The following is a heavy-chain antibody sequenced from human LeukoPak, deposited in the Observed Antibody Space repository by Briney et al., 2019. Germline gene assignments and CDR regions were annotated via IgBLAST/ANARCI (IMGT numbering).Heavy chain of an antibody. J-gene: IGHJ4*02. Sequence: GGSLRPSCAASGFTFSSYSMNWVRQAPGKGLEWVSSITSSSNYIYYADSVKGRFTISRDNAKNSLYLQMNSLRAEDTTVYYCARDCWDYGSGSYCGIDYWGQGTLVTVSS. V-gene: IGHV3-21*03. CDR3: ARDCWDYGSGSYCGIDY. D-gene: IGHD3-10*01. CDR2: ITSSSNYI. CDR1: GFTFSSYS.